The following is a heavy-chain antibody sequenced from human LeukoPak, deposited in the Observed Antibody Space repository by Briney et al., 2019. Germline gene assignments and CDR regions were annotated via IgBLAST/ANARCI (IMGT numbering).Heavy chain of an antibody. J-gene: IGHJ6*03. V-gene: IGHV3-20*04. Sequence: GGSLRLSCAASGFTFDDYGMGWVRQAPGKGLERVSGINWNGGSTGYADSVKGRFTISRDNAKNSLYLQMNSLRAEDTALYYCARSVEGYCSGGSCYSYSYYMDVWGKGTTVTVSS. CDR2: INWNGGST. CDR3: ARSVEGYCSGGSCYSYSYYMDV. CDR1: GFTFDDYG. D-gene: IGHD2-15*01.